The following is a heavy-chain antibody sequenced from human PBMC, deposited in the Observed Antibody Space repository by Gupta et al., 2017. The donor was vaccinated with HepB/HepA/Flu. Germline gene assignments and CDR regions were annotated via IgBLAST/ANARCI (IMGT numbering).Heavy chain of an antibody. Sequence: EVQLAESGGGLVQPGGTLVLSCAACGFTVSRYWMHWVRQGSGKGMVWVSRMNQHWRVINYADSVKGRFTISRDNTKNALYLQMNSLRAEDTAIYFCSRDTVGPYDYWGQGTLVTVSS. CDR2: MNQHWRVI. J-gene: IGHJ4*02. CDR1: GFTVSRYW. D-gene: IGHD2-8*02. V-gene: IGHV3-74*01. CDR3: SRDTVGPYDY.